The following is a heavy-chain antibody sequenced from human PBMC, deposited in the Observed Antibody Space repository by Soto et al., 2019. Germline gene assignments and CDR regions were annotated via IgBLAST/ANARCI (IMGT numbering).Heavy chain of an antibody. CDR3: SRRAPEGFDP. V-gene: IGHV4-39*01. CDR1: GGSISSGDYF. CDR2: VSYSGGT. J-gene: IGHJ5*02. Sequence: SETLSLTGTVSGGSISSGDYFWGWIRQPPGKGLEWIASVSYSGGTYYNPSLKSRVTISVDTSKKQFSLNLTSVTAADTAFYYCSRRAPEGFDPWGQGTQVTVSS.